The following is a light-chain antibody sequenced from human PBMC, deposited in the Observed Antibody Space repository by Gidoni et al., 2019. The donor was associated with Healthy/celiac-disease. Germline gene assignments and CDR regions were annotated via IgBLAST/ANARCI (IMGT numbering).Light chain of an antibody. J-gene: IGKJ4*01. V-gene: IGKV3-15*01. CDR1: QSVSSN. CDR2: GAS. Sequence: EIVMTPSPATLPVSPGERATLSCRASQSVSSNFAWYQQKPDPAPRLLSHGASTRATGNPARFTGSGSGTEFTLTISSLQSKDFAVYYCQQYNNWPLTFGGGTKVEIK. CDR3: QQYNNWPLT.